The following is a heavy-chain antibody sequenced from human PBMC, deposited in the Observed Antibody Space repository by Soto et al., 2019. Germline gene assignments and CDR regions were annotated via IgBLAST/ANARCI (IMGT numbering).Heavy chain of an antibody. CDR3: ARLTGFISPFPDY. D-gene: IGHD3-16*02. CDR1: GFTFRIYA. J-gene: IGHJ4*02. Sequence: QVLLMQSGGEVKKPGDSVKVSYKASGFTFRIYAIAWVRQAPGQGLEWMGWIRAHNGDANYAQNFQDRVTMTADTSTNTAYLELRSLGTDDTAVYYCARLTGFISPFPDYWGQGTLVSVSS. V-gene: IGHV1-18*04. CDR2: IRAHNGDA.